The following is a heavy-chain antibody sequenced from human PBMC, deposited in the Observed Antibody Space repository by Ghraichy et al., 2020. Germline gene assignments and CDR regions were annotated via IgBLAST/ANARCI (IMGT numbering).Heavy chain of an antibody. D-gene: IGHD5-24*01. Sequence: GGSLRLSCAASGFTFSSYWMSWVRQAPGKGLEWVANIKQDGSEKYYVDSVKGRFTISRDNAKNSLYLQMNSLRAEDTAVYYCARDCIGGEMATILPGRVTAQIRLPDYWGQGTLVTVSS. J-gene: IGHJ4*02. CDR2: IKQDGSEK. V-gene: IGHV3-7*03. CDR1: GFTFSSYW. CDR3: ARDCIGGEMATILPGRVTAQIRLPDY.